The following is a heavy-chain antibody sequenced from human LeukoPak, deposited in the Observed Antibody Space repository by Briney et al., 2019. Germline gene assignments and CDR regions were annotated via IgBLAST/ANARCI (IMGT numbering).Heavy chain of an antibody. V-gene: IGHV1-2*02. CDR3: ARASSADAFDI. D-gene: IGHD3-22*01. CDR2: INPNSGGT. CDR1: GYTFTGYY. J-gene: IGHJ3*02. Sequence: ASVKVSCKASGYTFTGYYMHWVRQAPGQGLEWMGWINPNSGGTNYAQKFQDRVSMTRDTSISTDYMQLSRLRFDDTAVYYCARASSADAFDIWGQGTMVTVSS.